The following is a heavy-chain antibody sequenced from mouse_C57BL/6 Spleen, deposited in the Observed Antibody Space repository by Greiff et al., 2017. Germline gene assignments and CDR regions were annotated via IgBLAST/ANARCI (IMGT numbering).Heavy chain of an antibody. Sequence: DVKLVESGGGLVKPGGSLKLSCAASGFTFSSYAMSWVRQTPEKRLEWVATISDGGSYTYYPDNVKGRFTISRDNAKNNLYLQMSHLKSEDTAMYYCARGITTSRPYFDYWGQGTTLTVSS. CDR2: ISDGGSYT. CDR3: ARGITTSRPYFDY. CDR1: GFTFSSYA. D-gene: IGHD2-4*01. V-gene: IGHV5-4*03. J-gene: IGHJ2*01.